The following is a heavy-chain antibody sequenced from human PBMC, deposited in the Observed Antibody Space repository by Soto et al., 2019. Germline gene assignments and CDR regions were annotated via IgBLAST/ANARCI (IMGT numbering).Heavy chain of an antibody. CDR3: ARSIAVAGQFVDY. Sequence: GGSLRLSGAACGFTFSSYGIHWVRQAPCKGLEWVAVIWYDGSNKYYADSVKGRFTISRDNSKNTLYLQMNSLRAEDTAVYYCARSIAVAGQFVDYWGQRTLVTVCS. CDR2: IWYDGSNK. J-gene: IGHJ4*02. V-gene: IGHV3-33*01. D-gene: IGHD6-19*01. CDR1: GFTFSSYG.